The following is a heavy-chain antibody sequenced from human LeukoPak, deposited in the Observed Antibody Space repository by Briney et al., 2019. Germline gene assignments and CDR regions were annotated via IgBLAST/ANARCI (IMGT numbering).Heavy chain of an antibody. CDR2: IYSGGST. CDR3: ARDKVLRYFDWLLRDWYFDL. D-gene: IGHD3-9*01. CDR1: GFTVSSNY. J-gene: IGHJ2*01. V-gene: IGHV3-66*01. Sequence: QPGGSLRLSCAASGFTVSSNYMSWVRQAPGKGLEWVSVIYSGGSTYYADSVKGRFTISRDNSKNTLYLQMNSLRAEDTAVYYCARDKVLRYFDWLLRDWYFDLWGRGTLVTVSS.